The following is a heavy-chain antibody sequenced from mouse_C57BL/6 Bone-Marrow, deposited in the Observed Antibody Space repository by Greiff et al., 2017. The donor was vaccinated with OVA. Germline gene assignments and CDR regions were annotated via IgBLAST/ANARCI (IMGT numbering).Heavy chain of an antibody. Sequence: QVQLQQSGTVLARPGASVKMSCKTSGYTFTSYWMHWVKQTPVHGLEWIGAIDPETGGTAYNQKFKGKAILTADKSSSTAYMELRSLTSEDSAVYYCTRPFYAMDYWGQGTSVTVSS. CDR3: TRPFYAMDY. CDR2: IDPETGGT. V-gene: IGHV1-15*01. J-gene: IGHJ4*01. CDR1: GYTFTSYW.